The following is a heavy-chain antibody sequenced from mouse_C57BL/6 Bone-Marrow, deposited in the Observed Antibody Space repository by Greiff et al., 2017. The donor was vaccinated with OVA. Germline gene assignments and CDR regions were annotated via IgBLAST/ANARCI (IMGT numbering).Heavy chain of an antibody. J-gene: IGHJ4*01. Sequence: EVQLQQSGPVLVKPGASVKMSCKASGYTFTDYYMNWVKQSHGQSLEWIGVINPYNGGTSYNPKFKGKATLTVDKSSSTAYLELNSLTSEDSAVYYCASYHCYYYAMDYWGQGTSVTVSS. D-gene: IGHD5-5*01. CDR2: INPYNGGT. CDR1: GYTFTDYY. CDR3: ASYHCYYYAMDY. V-gene: IGHV1-19*01.